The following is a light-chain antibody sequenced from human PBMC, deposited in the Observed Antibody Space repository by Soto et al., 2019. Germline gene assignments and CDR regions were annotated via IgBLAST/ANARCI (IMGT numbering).Light chain of an antibody. J-gene: IGKJ1*01. CDR2: GAS. Sequence: EIVLTQSTGTLSLSPGERATLSCRASQSVSSGYLAWYQHKPGQAPRLLIFGASIRSAGIPDRFTGSGSGADFTLTISRLEPEDFEVYYCQQYGSSPRTFGHGTKVEIK. CDR3: QQYGSSPRT. CDR1: QSVSSGY. V-gene: IGKV3-20*01.